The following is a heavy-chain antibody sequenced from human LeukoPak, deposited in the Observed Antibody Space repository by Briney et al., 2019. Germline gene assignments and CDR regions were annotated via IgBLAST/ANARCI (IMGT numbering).Heavy chain of an antibody. CDR1: GFTFSSYW. Sequence: GGSLRLSCAASGFTFSSYWMSWVRQAPGKGLEWVANIKQDGSEKYYVDSVKGRFTISRDNAKNSLYLQMNSLRAEDTAVYYCARGEKTYCSSTSCYGYYYYYMDVWGKGTTVTISS. V-gene: IGHV3-7*03. J-gene: IGHJ6*03. CDR2: IKQDGSEK. CDR3: ARGEKTYCSSTSCYGYYYYYMDV. D-gene: IGHD2-2*01.